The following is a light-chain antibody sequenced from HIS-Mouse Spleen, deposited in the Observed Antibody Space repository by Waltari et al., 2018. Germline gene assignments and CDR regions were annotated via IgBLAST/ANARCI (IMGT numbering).Light chain of an antibody. Sequence: QSALTQPRSVSGSPGPSVPISCTGTRSDSGCYNYVPWYQQHPGKPPKLMIYDVSKRPSGVPDRFSGSKSGNTASLTISGLQAEDEADYYCCSYAGSYTLVFGGGTKLTVL. V-gene: IGLV2-11*01. CDR2: DVS. J-gene: IGLJ2*01. CDR1: RSDSGCYNY. CDR3: CSYAGSYTLV.